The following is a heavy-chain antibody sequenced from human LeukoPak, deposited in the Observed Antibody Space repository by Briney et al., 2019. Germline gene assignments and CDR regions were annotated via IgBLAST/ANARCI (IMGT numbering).Heavy chain of an antibody. D-gene: IGHD1-14*01. V-gene: IGHV4-39*07. Sequence: SETLSLTCTVSGGSISSSSYYWGWIRQPPGKGLEWIGSIYYSGSTYYNPSLKSRVTISVDTSKNQFSLKLSSVTAADTAVYYCASELTTDRVDYWGQGTLVTVSS. CDR2: IYYSGST. CDR3: ASELTTDRVDY. CDR1: GGSISSSSYY. J-gene: IGHJ4*02.